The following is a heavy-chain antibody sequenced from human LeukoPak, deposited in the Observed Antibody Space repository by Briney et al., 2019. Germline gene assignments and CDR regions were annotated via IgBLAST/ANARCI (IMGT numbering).Heavy chain of an antibody. V-gene: IGHV4-59*01. CDR2: IYYSGST. Sequence: SETLSLTRTVSGGAISSYYWSWIRQPPGKGLEWSGEIYYSGSTHHNPPPKRAVTISVDTSKTQFSPKLRSVTAADTAVYYCARVSYYYDSSGYGTTEYYFDYWGQGTLVTVSS. D-gene: IGHD3-22*01. J-gene: IGHJ4*02. CDR1: GGAISSYY. CDR3: ARVSYYYDSSGYGTTEYYFDY.